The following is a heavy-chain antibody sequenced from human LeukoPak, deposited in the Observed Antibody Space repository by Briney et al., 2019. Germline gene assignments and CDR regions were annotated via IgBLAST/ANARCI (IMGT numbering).Heavy chain of an antibody. CDR2: INHSGST. CDR3: ASKVPDPYYFDY. Sequence: SETLSLTCAVYGGSFSGYYWRWIRQPPGKGLEWIGEINHSGSTNYNPSLKSRVTISVDTSKNQFSLKLSSVTAADTAVYYCASKVPDPYYFDYWGQGTLVTVSS. J-gene: IGHJ4*02. D-gene: IGHD2-2*01. CDR1: GGSFSGYY. V-gene: IGHV4-34*01.